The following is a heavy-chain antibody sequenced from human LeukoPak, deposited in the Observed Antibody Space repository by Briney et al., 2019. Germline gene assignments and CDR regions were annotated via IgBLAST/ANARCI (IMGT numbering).Heavy chain of an antibody. CDR3: ARDPTHLIQLSPRSVAYNYGLDA. CDR2: ISYDGSNP. D-gene: IGHD5-24*01. Sequence: GGALRLACAASVFTFSSDAMHWVRQARGKGLEWVAVISYDGSNPSYAHSVTGRFTISRDTSNSSLYLQMNSLRAEDTAVYYCARDPTHLIQLSPRSVAYNYGLDARGNGTTVT. CDR1: VFTFSSDA. J-gene: IGHJ6*04. V-gene: IGHV3-30-3*01.